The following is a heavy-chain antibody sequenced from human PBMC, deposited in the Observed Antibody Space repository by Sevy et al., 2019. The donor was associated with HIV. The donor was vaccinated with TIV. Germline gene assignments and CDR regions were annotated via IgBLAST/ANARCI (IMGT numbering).Heavy chain of an antibody. CDR3: AKAYENNNNYFFDS. V-gene: IGHV3-23*01. J-gene: IGHJ4*02. D-gene: IGHD3-10*01. Sequence: GESLKISCAASGFTFINYAMRWVRQAPGKGLEWVAAINGNGETTYYADSVKGRFTISRDNSKNTLYLQMHSLRAEDTAVYYCAKAYENNNNYFFDSWGQGSLVTVSS. CDR1: GFTFINYA. CDR2: INGNGETT.